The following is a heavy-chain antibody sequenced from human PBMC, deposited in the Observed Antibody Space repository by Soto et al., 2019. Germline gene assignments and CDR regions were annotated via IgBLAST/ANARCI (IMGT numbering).Heavy chain of an antibody. D-gene: IGHD3-22*01. CDR2: IKSKTDGRTT. CDR3: TTDMIVADAFDI. J-gene: IGHJ3*02. CDR1: GFTFSNAW. V-gene: IGHV3-15*01. Sequence: GGSLRLSCAASGFTFSNAWMSWVRQAPGKGLEWVGRIKSKTDGRTTDYAAPVKGRFTISRDDSKNTLYLQMNSLKTEDTAVYYCTTDMIVADAFDIWGQGTMVTVSS.